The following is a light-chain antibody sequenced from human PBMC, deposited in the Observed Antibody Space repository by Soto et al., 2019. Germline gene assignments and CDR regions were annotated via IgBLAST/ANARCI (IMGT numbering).Light chain of an antibody. CDR3: RSYTSSSTVV. J-gene: IGLJ2*01. V-gene: IGLV2-14*01. CDR1: SSDVGGYNY. Sequence: QSVLTQPASVSGSPGQSITISCTGTSSDVGGYNYVSWYQQHPGKAPKLMIYEVTNRPSGVSNRFSGSKSGTTASLTISGVQGEYETHYYYRSYTSSSTVVFGGGTKLTVL. CDR2: EVT.